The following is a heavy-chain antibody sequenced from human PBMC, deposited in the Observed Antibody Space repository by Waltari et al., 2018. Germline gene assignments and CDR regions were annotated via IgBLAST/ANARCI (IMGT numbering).Heavy chain of an antibody. CDR3: ARHGTRITMTSSFHY. CDR2: IYHSGST. V-gene: IGHV4-38-2*01. CDR1: GYSISSGYY. J-gene: IGHJ4*02. D-gene: IGHD3-3*01. Sequence: QVQLQESGPGLVKPSETLSLTCVVSGYSISSGYYWGWIRQPPGKGLERIGSIYHSGSTYYNPSLKSRVTISIDTSRNQFSLKLTSVTAADTAVYYCARHGTRITMTSSFHYWGQGTLVTVSS.